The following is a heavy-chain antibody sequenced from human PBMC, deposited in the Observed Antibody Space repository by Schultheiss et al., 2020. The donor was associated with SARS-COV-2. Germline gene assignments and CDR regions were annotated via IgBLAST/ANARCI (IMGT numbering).Heavy chain of an antibody. J-gene: IGHJ3*02. CDR2: ISYDGSNK. Sequence: GGSLRLSCAASGFTVSSNYMSWVRQAPGKGLEWVAVISYDGSNKYYADSVKGRFTISRDNSKNTLYLQMNSLRAEDTAVYYCARGKWELLPHAFDIWGQGTMVTVSS. CDR1: GFTVSSNY. CDR3: ARGKWELLPHAFDI. D-gene: IGHD1-26*01. V-gene: IGHV3-30*01.